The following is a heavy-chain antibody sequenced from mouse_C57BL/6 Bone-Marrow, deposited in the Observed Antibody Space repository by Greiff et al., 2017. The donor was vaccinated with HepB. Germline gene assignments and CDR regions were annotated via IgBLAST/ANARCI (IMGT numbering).Heavy chain of an antibody. J-gene: IGHJ4*01. V-gene: IGHV1-82*01. D-gene: IGHD2-4*01. Sequence: QVQLKQSGPELVKPGASVKISCKASGYAFSSSWMNWVKQRPGKGLEWIGRIYPGDGDTNYNGKFKGKATLTADKSSSTAYMQLSSLTSEDSAVYFCARSPYDSLYAMDYWGQGTSVTVSS. CDR2: IYPGDGDT. CDR3: ARSPYDSLYAMDY. CDR1: GYAFSSSW.